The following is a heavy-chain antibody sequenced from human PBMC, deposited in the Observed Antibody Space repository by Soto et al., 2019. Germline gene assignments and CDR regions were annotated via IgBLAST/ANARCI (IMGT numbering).Heavy chain of an antibody. CDR3: ARGGTVTPETERWLRVAVLLDP. D-gene: IGHD5-12*01. CDR1: GGTFSSYA. Sequence: QVQLVQSGAEVKKPGSSVKVSCKASGGTFSSYAISWVRQAPGQGLEWMGGIIPIFGTANYAQKFQGRVTITAAESTSTAYMELSSLRSEDTAVYYCARGGTVTPETERWLRVAVLLDPWGQGTLVTVSS. V-gene: IGHV1-69*01. CDR2: IIPIFGTA. J-gene: IGHJ5*02.